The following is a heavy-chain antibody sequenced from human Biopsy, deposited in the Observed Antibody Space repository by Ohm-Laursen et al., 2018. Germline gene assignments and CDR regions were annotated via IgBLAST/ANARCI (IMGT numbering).Heavy chain of an antibody. CDR1: GYTLTALS. J-gene: IGHJ4*02. V-gene: IGHV1-24*01. CDR3: AADINVWNVNY. D-gene: IGHD1-1*01. Sequence: ASVKVSCNVSGYTLTALSMHWVRQAPGRGLEWMGGFAPENGKTIYAQKFQGRITMTEDTSTDTAYMELSSLRSEDTAVYYCAADINVWNVNYWGQGTQVTVSS. CDR2: FAPENGKT.